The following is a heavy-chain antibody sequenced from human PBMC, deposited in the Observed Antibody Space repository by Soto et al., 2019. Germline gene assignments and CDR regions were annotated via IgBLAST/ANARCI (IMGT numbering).Heavy chain of an antibody. Sequence: EVQLLESGGGLVQPGGSLRLSCAASGFTFSSYAMSWVRQAPGKGLEWVSAISGSGGSTYYADSVKRRFTISRDNSKNTLYLQMNSLRAEDTAVYYCAKYSSGWYYPFDYWGQGTLVTVSS. CDR3: AKYSSGWYYPFDY. V-gene: IGHV3-23*01. CDR2: ISGSGGST. CDR1: GFTFSSYA. D-gene: IGHD6-19*01. J-gene: IGHJ4*02.